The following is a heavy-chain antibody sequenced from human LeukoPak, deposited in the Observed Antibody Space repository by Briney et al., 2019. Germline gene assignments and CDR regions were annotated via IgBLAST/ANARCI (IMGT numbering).Heavy chain of an antibody. CDR1: GYTFTGHY. CDR2: INPDNGGT. D-gene: IGHD6-13*01. V-gene: IGHV1-2*02. J-gene: IGHJ4*02. CDR3: ARARSGTGNDY. Sequence: ASVKVSCKASGYTFTGHYLHWVRQAPGQGLEWMGWINPDNGGTNYAQKLQGRLTVTRDTSFSTAYMELSRLRSDDTAVYYCARARSGTGNDYWXQGTLVTVSS.